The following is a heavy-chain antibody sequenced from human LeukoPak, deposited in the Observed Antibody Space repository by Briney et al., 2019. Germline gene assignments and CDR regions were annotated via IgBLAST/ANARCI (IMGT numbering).Heavy chain of an antibody. CDR2: IIPIFGTA. J-gene: IGHJ5*02. D-gene: IGHD1-26*01. CDR3: ARVWDSGSYQGLWFDP. Sequence: SVKVSCKASGGTFSSYAISWVRQAPGQGLEWMGGIIPIFGTANYARKFQGRVTMTRDTSTSTVYMELSSLRSEDTAVYYCARVWDSGSYQGLWFDPWGQGTLVTVSS. V-gene: IGHV1-69*05. CDR1: GGTFSSYA.